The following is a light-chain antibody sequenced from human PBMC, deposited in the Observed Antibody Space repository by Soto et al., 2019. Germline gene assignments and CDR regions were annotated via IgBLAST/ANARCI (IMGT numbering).Light chain of an antibody. J-gene: IGKJ1*01. CDR1: QGTSSY. CDR3: QHYNSYGT. V-gene: IGKV1-5*01. CDR2: HAS. Sequence: DSQLTQSPSFLSASVGDRVPITSRASQGTSSYLAWFQQTPGRAPKILIYHASSLETGVPSRFSGSGSGTEFTLTISSLQPDDFATYYCQHYNSYGTFGQGTKVDI.